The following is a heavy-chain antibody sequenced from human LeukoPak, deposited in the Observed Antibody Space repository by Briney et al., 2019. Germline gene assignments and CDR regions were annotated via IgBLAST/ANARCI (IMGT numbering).Heavy chain of an antibody. CDR1: GFTFSSYW. CDR2: INSDGSST. J-gene: IGHJ5*02. V-gene: IGHV3-74*01. D-gene: IGHD3-22*01. CDR3: ARASYYYDSSGYS. Sequence: GGSLRLSCAASGFTFSSYWMHWVRQAPGQGLVWVSRINSDGSSTSYADCVKGRFTISRDNAKNTLYLQMNSLRAEDTAVYYCARASYYYDSSGYSWGQGTLVTVSS.